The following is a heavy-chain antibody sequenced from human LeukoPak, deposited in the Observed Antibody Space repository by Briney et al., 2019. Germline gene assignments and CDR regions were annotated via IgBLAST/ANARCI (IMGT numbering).Heavy chain of an antibody. Sequence: ASVKVSCKAFGYTFTSYAMHWVRQAPGQRLEWMGWINAGNGNTKYSQKFQGRVTMTRDTSTSTVYMELSSLRSEDTAVYYCARGGFPFDYWGQGTLVTVSS. J-gene: IGHJ4*02. V-gene: IGHV1-3*01. CDR2: INAGNGNT. CDR3: ARGGFPFDY. D-gene: IGHD2-21*01. CDR1: GYTFTSYA.